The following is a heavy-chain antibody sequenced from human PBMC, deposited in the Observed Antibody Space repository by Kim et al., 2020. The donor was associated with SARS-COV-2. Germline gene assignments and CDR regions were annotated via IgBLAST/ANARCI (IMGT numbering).Heavy chain of an antibody. Sequence: KNSPKFQGRVPITRDTSASTAYMELSSLRSEDTAVYYCARGEGAAAYFDYWGQGTLVTVSS. CDR3: ARGEGAAAYFDY. D-gene: IGHD2-2*01. J-gene: IGHJ4*02. V-gene: IGHV1-3*01.